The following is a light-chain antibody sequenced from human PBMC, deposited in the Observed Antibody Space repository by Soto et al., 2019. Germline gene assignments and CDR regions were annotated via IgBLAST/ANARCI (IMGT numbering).Light chain of an antibody. V-gene: IGKV1-5*01. J-gene: IGKJ1*01. CDR3: QHYNSSSEA. CDR1: QTFNSW. Sequence: DIQITQSPARMYGSIGDTITITWRASQTFNSWVTWYQQKPGKAPKPLTYEAFTLQSGVSPRFSGNGSGTEFSLTISSLQPDDFATYYCQHYNSSSEAFGQRTKVDI. CDR2: EAF.